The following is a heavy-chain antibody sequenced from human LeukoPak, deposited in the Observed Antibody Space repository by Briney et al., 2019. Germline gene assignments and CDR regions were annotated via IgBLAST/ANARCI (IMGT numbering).Heavy chain of an antibody. CDR1: GYSFTGYY. CDR3: ARDQSAAFDV. J-gene: IGHJ3*01. V-gene: IGHV1-2*02. Sequence: GASVKVSCTASGYSFTGYYIHWVRQAPGQGLEWMGWINANSGGTNYAQRFQGRVTMTRDASITTVYMELYSLKSDDTAVYYCARDQSAAFDVWGQGTMVTVSS. CDR2: INANSGGT.